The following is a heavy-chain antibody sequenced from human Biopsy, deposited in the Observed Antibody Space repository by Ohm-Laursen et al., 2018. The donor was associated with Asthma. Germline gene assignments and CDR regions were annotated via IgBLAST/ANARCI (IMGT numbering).Heavy chain of an antibody. J-gene: IGHJ6*02. CDR1: GFSFSDYF. CDR3: ARVLDSSSWGPFYFFTLDV. D-gene: IGHD6-13*01. V-gene: IGHV3-11*01. Sequence: SLRLSCAASGFSFSDYFMTWMRQPPGKGLEWVGSISSSGSTKYHSESILGRYTMSRDNAQRSMTLEVHSLRAEDTAIYFCARVLDSSSWGPFYFFTLDVWGQGTPVAVSS. CDR2: ISSSGSTK.